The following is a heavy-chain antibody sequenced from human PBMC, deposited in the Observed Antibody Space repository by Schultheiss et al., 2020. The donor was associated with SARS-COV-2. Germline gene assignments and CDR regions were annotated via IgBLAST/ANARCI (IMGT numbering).Heavy chain of an antibody. Sequence: SGPTLVKPTQTLTLTCTFSGFSLRTSGVGVGWIRQPPGKALEWLAIIYWNDDKRYSPSLKSRLTITKDTSKNQVVLTMTNMDPVDTATYYCAHYGVVWGMDVWGQGTTVTVSS. D-gene: IGHD3-3*01. V-gene: IGHV2-5*01. J-gene: IGHJ6*02. CDR2: IYWNDDK. CDR3: AHYGVVWGMDV. CDR1: GFSLRTSGVG.